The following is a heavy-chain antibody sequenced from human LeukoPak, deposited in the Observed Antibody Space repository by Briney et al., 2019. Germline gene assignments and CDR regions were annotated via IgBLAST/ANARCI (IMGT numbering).Heavy chain of an antibody. CDR1: GFNFNDYD. CDR3: STSRPDRFLDS. J-gene: IGHJ4*02. V-gene: IGHV3-9*01. D-gene: IGHD1-14*01. CDR2: INWNSVHI. Sequence: PGWSLRLSCAASGFNFNDYDINWVRQVPGKGLEWVSGINWNSVHIGYADSVRGRFAISRDNAQQTVHLQILSLRPEDTALYYCSTSRPDRFLDSWGQGTLVTVST.